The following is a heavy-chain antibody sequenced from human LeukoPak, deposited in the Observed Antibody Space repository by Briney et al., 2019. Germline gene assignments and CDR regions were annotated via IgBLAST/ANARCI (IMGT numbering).Heavy chain of an antibody. CDR2: INPDGNKK. CDR1: GFIFNNYA. Sequence: GGSLRLSCVGSGFIFNNYAMSWVRQAPGKGLEWVASINPDGNKKYSADSVKGRFTISRDNAENSLYLQMNSLRVEDTAFYYCARDLAYSRLDYWGQGMLVTVSS. V-gene: IGHV3-7*01. J-gene: IGHJ4*02. D-gene: IGHD5-18*01. CDR3: ARDLAYSRLDY.